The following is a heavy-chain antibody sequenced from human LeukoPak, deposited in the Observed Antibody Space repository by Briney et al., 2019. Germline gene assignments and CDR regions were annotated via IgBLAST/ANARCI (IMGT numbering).Heavy chain of an antibody. V-gene: IGHV3-23*01. J-gene: IGHJ5*02. Sequence: PGGSLRLSCAASGFTVSSYAMSWVRQAPGKGLEWVSTITGSGDSTFYADSVKGRFTISRDNSKNTLYVQVNRRRVEDTAVYYCAKGPYGSGTYNWFDPWGEGTLVTVSS. D-gene: IGHD3-10*01. CDR1: GFTVSSYA. CDR2: ITGSGDST. CDR3: AKGPYGSGTYNWFDP.